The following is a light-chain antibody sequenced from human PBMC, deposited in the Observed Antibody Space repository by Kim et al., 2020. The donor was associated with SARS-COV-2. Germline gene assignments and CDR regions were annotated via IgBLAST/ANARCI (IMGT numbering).Light chain of an antibody. Sequence: ASVGDRITITCQASQDIRKDLNWFQQKPGKAPKLLIYGASNLQVGVPSRFSGSGSGTRFVFTISSLQPEDNATYYCQQYGGFPITFGQGTRLEIK. CDR3: QQYGGFPIT. V-gene: IGKV1-33*01. CDR1: QDIRKD. CDR2: GAS. J-gene: IGKJ5*01.